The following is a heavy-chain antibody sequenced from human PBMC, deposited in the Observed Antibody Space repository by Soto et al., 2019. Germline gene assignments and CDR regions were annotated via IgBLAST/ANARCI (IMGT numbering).Heavy chain of an antibody. J-gene: IGHJ6*02. V-gene: IGHV1-69*11. CDR1: GGTFSTAA. CDR2: IMPILRTA. D-gene: IGHD1-7*01. CDR3: ARDKDRPHFGGNCDYVMDA. Sequence: QVQVVQSGAEVKKPGSSVKVSCKASGGTFSTAAISWVRQAPGQGLEWMGGIMPILRTADYAQKFQGRVTITADESTSTADVESRRSRSEDKPLDYGARDKDRPHFGGNCDYVMDAWGQGTRVTVSS.